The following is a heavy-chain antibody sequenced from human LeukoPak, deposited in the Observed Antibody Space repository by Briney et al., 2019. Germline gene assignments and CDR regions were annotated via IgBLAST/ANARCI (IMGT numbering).Heavy chain of an antibody. J-gene: IGHJ5*02. CDR1: GYTFTSYD. V-gene: IGHV1-8*03. CDR2: MNPNSGNT. D-gene: IGHD3-10*01. Sequence: RASVKVSCKASGYTFTSYDINWVRQATGQGLEWMGWMNPNSGNTGYAQKFQGRVTITRNTSISTAYMELRSLRSDDTAVYYCARAFDHVHRGIDPWGQGTLVTVSS. CDR3: ARAFDHVHRGIDP.